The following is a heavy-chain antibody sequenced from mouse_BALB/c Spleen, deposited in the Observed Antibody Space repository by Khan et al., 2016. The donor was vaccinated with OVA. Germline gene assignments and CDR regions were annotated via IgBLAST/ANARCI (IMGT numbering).Heavy chain of an antibody. J-gene: IGHJ4*01. CDR2: INPSSGYT. D-gene: IGHD2-10*02. Sequence: QVQLQQSGAELARPGASVKMSCKASGYTFTSYTMHWVKQRPGQGLEWIGYINPSSGYTNYNQKFKDKATLTADKSFSTAYMQLSSQTSEDSAVYYCTRKYGNCAAMDYWGQGTSVTVAS. CDR3: TRKYGNCAAMDY. V-gene: IGHV1-4*01. CDR1: GYTFTSYT.